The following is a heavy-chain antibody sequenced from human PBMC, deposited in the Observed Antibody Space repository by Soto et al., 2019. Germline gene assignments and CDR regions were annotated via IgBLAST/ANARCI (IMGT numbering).Heavy chain of an antibody. Sequence: SETLSLTCAVSGDSISSSNWWSWVRQPPGKGLEWIGEIYHRGSVNYNPSLQSRVTISIDKSKNQFSLKVSSVTAADTAMYYCASGLPSAIFVHWGQGTLVTVSS. V-gene: IGHV4-4*02. J-gene: IGHJ4*02. D-gene: IGHD2-2*01. CDR2: IYHRGSV. CDR3: ASGLPSAIFVH. CDR1: GDSISSSNW.